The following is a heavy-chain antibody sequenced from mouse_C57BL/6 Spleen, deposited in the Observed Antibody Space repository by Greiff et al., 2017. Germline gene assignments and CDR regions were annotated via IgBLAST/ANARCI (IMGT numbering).Heavy chain of an antibody. D-gene: IGHD1-1*01. CDR1: GYAFTNYL. J-gene: IGHJ1*03. Sequence: VQLQQSGAELVRPGTSVQVSCKASGYAFTNYLIEWVKQRPGQGLEWIGVINTGSGGTNYNAKFKGKATLTADKSSSTAYMQLSSLTAEDSAVYIRARATTVVATDWYFDVRGTGTTVTVSS. CDR3: ARATTVVATDWYFDV. V-gene: IGHV1-54*01. CDR2: INTGSGGT.